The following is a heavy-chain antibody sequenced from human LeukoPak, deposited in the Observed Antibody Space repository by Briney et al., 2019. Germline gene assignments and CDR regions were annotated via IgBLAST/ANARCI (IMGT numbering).Heavy chain of an antibody. J-gene: IGHJ4*02. CDR1: GYIFANYD. CDR3: ARGIRNQLLSEY. D-gene: IGHD2-2*01. CDR2: MNPNSGNS. V-gene: IGHV1-8*01. Sequence: ASVKVSCKASGYIFANYDMNWVRQATGQGLEWMGWMNPNSGNSNFAQKFKARVSVTWDTSITTAYMELSSLTSEDTAAYYCARGIRNQLLSEYWGQGTLITVSS.